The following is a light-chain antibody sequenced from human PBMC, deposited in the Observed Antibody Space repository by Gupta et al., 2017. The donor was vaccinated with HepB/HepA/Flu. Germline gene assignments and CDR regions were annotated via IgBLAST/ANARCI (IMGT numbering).Light chain of an antibody. Sequence: DIVMTQSPATLSVSPGETATISCRATESVSNNLAWYQKKPGQAPRLLIYGISTRATGVPARFSGSGSGTDFTLTIIGLQPEDFAVYYCQQYNNWPPDTFGQGTKVQIK. CDR1: ESVSNN. J-gene: IGKJ2*01. V-gene: IGKV3-15*01. CDR3: QQYNNWPPDT. CDR2: GIS.